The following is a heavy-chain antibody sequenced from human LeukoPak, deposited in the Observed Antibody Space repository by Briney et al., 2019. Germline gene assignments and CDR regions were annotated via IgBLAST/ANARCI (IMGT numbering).Heavy chain of an antibody. CDR3: AREREEADYFDY. Sequence: GGSLRLSCAASGFIFSSYAMSWVRQAPGKGLEWVSAISRSGENTYYADSVKGRFTISRDNSNNTLYLQMNSLRAEDTAVYYCAREREEADYFDYWGQGTLVTVSS. V-gene: IGHV3-23*01. CDR2: ISRSGENT. CDR1: GFIFSSYA. J-gene: IGHJ4*02. D-gene: IGHD5-24*01.